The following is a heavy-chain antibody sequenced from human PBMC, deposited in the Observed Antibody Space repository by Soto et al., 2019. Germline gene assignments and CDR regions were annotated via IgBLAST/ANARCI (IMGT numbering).Heavy chain of an antibody. CDR1: GLNFNNAW. Sequence: EVQLVESGGDLVQPGGSLRLTCVVSGLNFNNAWMNWVRQAPGKGLEWVANINPDGSAEGYVHSVRGRFTISRDKAKNSLYLQMNSLRADDTSVYYCGREKWLQPDYWGQGPLVTVSS. V-gene: IGHV3-7*04. CDR2: INPDGSAE. J-gene: IGHJ4*02. CDR3: GREKWLQPDY. D-gene: IGHD5-12*01.